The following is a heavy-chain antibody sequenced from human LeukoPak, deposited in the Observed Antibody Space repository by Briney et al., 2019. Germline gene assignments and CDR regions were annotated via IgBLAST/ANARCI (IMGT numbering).Heavy chain of an antibody. Sequence: ASVKVSCKASGYTFTGYYMHWVRQAPGQGLEWMGWINPNSGGTNYAQKFQGRVTMTRDTSISIAYMELSRLRSDDTAVYYCARDYYDSSGYNDYWGQGTLVTVSS. CDR3: ARDYYDSSGYNDY. D-gene: IGHD3-22*01. V-gene: IGHV1-2*02. J-gene: IGHJ4*02. CDR1: GYTFTGYY. CDR2: INPNSGGT.